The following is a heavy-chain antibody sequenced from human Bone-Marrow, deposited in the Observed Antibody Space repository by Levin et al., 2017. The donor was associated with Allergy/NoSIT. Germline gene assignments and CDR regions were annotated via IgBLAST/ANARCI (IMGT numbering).Heavy chain of an antibody. CDR3: ARDRVYSNYAAYYGVVTAHNWFDP. D-gene: IGHD4-11*01. V-gene: IGHV4-39*07. J-gene: IGHJ5*02. CDR2: IYYSGST. Sequence: PSETLSLTCTVSGGSISSSSYYWGWIRQPPGKGLEWIGSIYYSGSTYYNPSLKSRVTISVDTSKNQFSLKLSSVTAADTAVYYCARDRVYSNYAAYYGVVTAHNWFDPWGQGTLVTVSS. CDR1: GGSISSSSYY.